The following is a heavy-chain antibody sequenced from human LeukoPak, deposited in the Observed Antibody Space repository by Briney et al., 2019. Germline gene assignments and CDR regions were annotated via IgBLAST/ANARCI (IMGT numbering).Heavy chain of an antibody. V-gene: IGHV4-39*01. CDR1: GGSISSSNYY. CDR3: ARQLSRSLWAFDI. CDR2: IYYSGST. D-gene: IGHD3-16*01. J-gene: IGHJ3*02. Sequence: IPSETLSLXCTVSGGSISSSNYYWDWIRQPPGKGLEWIATIYYSGSTYYNPSLKSRVTISVDTSKNQFSLKLSSVTAADTAVYNCARQLSRSLWAFDIWGQGTMVTVSS.